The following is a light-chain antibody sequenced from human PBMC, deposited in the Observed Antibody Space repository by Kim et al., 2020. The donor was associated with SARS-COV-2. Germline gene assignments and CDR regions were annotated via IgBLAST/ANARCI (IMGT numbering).Light chain of an antibody. CDR3: QHYNNYPYT. Sequence: DIHMTQSPTILSASVGDRVTITCRASQSLSKWVAWYQQKSGEAPKLLIHTASTLQHGVPSRFRGSGSGTEFALTISSLQPDDFATYYCQHYNNYPYTFGQGTKLEI. J-gene: IGKJ2*01. V-gene: IGKV1-5*03. CDR1: QSLSKW. CDR2: TAS.